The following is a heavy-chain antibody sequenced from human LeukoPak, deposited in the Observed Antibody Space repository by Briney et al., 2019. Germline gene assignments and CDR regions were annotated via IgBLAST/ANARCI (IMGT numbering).Heavy chain of an antibody. CDR1: GFTFSSYW. CDR3: VKDFCRGGNCPFPFFDS. CDR2: TVAGYTEI. J-gene: IGHJ4*02. D-gene: IGHD4-23*01. V-gene: IGHV3-23*01. Sequence: PGGSLRLSCAASGFTFSSYWMGWVRQAPAKGLEWVAITVAGYTEIHYADSVRGRFNISRDDSSNTLSLQMNSLRADDTGTYFCVKDFCRGGNCPFPFFDSWGQGTVVTVSS.